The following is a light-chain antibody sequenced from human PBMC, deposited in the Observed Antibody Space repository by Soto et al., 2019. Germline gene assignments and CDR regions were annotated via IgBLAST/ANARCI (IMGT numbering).Light chain of an antibody. CDR2: ENI. Sequence: QPVLTQPPSVSGAPGQRVTISCTGSSSNTGAGYDVHWYQQLPGTAPKVLIYENIKRPAGVPDRFSGSKSGTSASLAITGLQAEDEADYYCQSYDNSLSGYVFGTGTKVTVL. CDR1: SSNTGAGYD. J-gene: IGLJ1*01. V-gene: IGLV1-40*01. CDR3: QSYDNSLSGYV.